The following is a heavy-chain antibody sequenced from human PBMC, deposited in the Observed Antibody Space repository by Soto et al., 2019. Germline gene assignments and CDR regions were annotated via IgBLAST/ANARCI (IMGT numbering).Heavy chain of an antibody. D-gene: IGHD3-10*01. CDR2: INHSGST. J-gene: IGHJ6*03. CDR3: ASGGSGSYPYYYYMDV. Sequence: PSETLSLTCAVYGGSFSGYYWSWVRQPPGKGLEWIGEINHSGSTNYNPSLKSRVTISVDTSKNQFSLKLSSVTAADTAVYYCASGGSGSYPYYYYMDVWGKGTTVTVSS. V-gene: IGHV4-34*01. CDR1: GGSFSGYY.